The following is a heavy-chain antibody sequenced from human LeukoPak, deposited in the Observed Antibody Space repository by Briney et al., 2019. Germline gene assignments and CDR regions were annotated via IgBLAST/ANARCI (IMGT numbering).Heavy chain of an antibody. Sequence: ASVKVSCKASGYTFSSYGISWVRQAPGQGLEWMGWISTYNGNTNYAQKIQGRVTITADESTSTAYMELSSLRSEDTAVYYCARSEIAVAALYYFDYWGQGTLVTVSS. V-gene: IGHV1-18*01. D-gene: IGHD6-19*01. CDR1: GYTFSSYG. CDR2: ISTYNGNT. CDR3: ARSEIAVAALYYFDY. J-gene: IGHJ4*02.